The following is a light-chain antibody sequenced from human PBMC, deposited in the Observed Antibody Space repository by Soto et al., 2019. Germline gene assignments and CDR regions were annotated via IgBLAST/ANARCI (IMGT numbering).Light chain of an antibody. CDR3: SSYTSSSTLLV. V-gene: IGLV2-14*01. CDR2: DVS. Sequence: QSALTQPASVYGSPGQSITISCTGTSSDVGGYNYVSWYQQHPGNAPKLMIYDVSNRPSGVSNRFSGSKSGNTASLTISGLQAEDEADYYCSSYTSSSTLLVFGGGTKRTVL. J-gene: IGLJ2*01. CDR1: SSDVGGYNY.